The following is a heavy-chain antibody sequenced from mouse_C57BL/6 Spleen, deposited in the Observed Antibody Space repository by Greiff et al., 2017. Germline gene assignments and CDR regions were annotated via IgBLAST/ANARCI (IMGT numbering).Heavy chain of an antibody. D-gene: IGHD2-2*01. Sequence: VQLQQPGAELVKPGASVKLSCKASGYTFTSYWMQWVKQRPGQGLEWIGEIDPSDSYTNYNQKFKGKATLTVDTSSSTAYMQLSSLTSEDSAVYYCARSTMVTTKVYSDYWGQGTTLTVSS. CDR1: GYTFTSYW. J-gene: IGHJ2*01. V-gene: IGHV1-50*01. CDR2: IDPSDSYT. CDR3: ARSTMVTTKVYSDY.